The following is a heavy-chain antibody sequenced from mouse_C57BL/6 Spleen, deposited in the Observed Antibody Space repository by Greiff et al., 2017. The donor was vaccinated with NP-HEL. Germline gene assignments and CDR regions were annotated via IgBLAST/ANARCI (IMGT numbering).Heavy chain of an antibody. CDR3: TLITTVVEYYFDY. J-gene: IGHJ2*01. CDR2: IDPEDGDT. Sequence: VQLQQSGAELVRPGASVKLSCTASGFNIKDYYMHWVKQRPEQGLEWIGRIDPEDGDTEYAPKFQGKATMTADTSSNTAYLQLSSLTSEDTAVYYCTLITTVVEYYFDYWGQGTTLTVSS. CDR1: GFNIKDYY. V-gene: IGHV14-1*01. D-gene: IGHD1-1*01.